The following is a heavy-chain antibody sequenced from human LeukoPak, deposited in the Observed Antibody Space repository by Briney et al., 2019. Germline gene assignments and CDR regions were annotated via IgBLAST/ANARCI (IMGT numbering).Heavy chain of an antibody. CDR3: ARRTGTTVWYDAFDI. CDR2: IYYSGST. J-gene: IGHJ3*02. D-gene: IGHD1-7*01. V-gene: IGHV4-59*08. Sequence: PSEPLSLTCTVSGGSMSSYFWTWIRQPPGRGLEWIGYIYYSGSTNYNPSLKSRVTISVDTSKNQFSLELSSVTAADTAVYYCARRTGTTVWYDAFDIWGQGTMVTVSA. CDR1: GGSMSSYF.